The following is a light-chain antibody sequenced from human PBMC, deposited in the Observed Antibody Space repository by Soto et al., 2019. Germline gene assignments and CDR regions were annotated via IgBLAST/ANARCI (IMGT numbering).Light chain of an antibody. CDR3: QKYKSAPWT. J-gene: IGKJ1*01. CDR2: AAS. CDR1: QGISNY. Sequence: DIQMTQSPSSLSASVGDRVTITCRASQGISNYLAWYQQKPGKVPKLLIFAASTLQSGVPSRFSGSGSGTDFTLNIRSMQPEDGGIYYCQKYKSAPWTFGQGKKVEIK. V-gene: IGKV1-27*01.